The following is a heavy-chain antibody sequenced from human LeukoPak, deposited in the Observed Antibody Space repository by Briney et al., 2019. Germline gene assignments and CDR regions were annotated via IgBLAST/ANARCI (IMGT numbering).Heavy chain of an antibody. J-gene: IGHJ4*02. Sequence: SETLSLTCAVSGFSISSGYFWAWIRQSPGKGLEWIGSVFHSGITYYNPSLKSRITISVDTSKNQFSLRLSSVTAADTAVYYCARRISTRRGETCSSTSCYFDYWGQGTLVTVSS. V-gene: IGHV4-38-2*01. CDR1: GFSISSGYF. CDR2: VFHSGIT. CDR3: ARRISTRRGETCSSTSCYFDY. D-gene: IGHD2-2*01.